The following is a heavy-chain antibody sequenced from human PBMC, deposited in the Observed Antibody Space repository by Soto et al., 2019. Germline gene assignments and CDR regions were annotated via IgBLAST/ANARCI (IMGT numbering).Heavy chain of an antibody. D-gene: IGHD4-17*01. J-gene: IGHJ2*01. CDR2: IIPIFGTA. Sequence: SVKVSCKASGGTFSSYAISWVRQAPGQGLEWMGGIIPIFGTANYAQKFQGRVTITADESTSTAYMELSSLRSEETAVYYCARVSHSTTVTPYWYFDLWGRGTQVTVSS. V-gene: IGHV1-69*13. CDR3: ARVSHSTTVTPYWYFDL. CDR1: GGTFSSYA.